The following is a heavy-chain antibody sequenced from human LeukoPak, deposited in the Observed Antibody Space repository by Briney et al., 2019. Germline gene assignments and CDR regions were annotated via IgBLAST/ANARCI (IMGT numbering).Heavy chain of an antibody. Sequence: GGSLRLSCAASGFTFSSYEMNWVRQAPGKGLEWVSYISSSGSTIYYADSVKGRFTISRDNAKNSLYLQMNSLRAEDTAVYYCARGCGSSCQPNLDYWSQGTLVTVSS. J-gene: IGHJ4*02. CDR2: ISSSGSTI. CDR3: ARGCGSSCQPNLDY. D-gene: IGHD6-13*01. CDR1: GFTFSSYE. V-gene: IGHV3-48*03.